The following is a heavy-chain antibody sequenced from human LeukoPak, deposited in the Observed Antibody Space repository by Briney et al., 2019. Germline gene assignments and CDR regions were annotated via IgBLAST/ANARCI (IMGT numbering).Heavy chain of an antibody. CDR3: ARGLGGASYYMDV. D-gene: IGHD3-16*01. J-gene: IGHJ6*03. V-gene: IGHV4-4*07. Sequence: SETLSLTCTVSGGPISSFYWSWVRQSAGKGLEWIGRVDTSGSTHYNPSLGSRVTMSLDTSNNQFSLKLSSVTVADTAVYYCARGLGGASYYMDVWGKGTTVTVSS. CDR1: GGPISSFY. CDR2: VDTSGST.